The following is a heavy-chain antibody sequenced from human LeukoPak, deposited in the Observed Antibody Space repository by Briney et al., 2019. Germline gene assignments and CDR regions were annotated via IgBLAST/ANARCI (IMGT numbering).Heavy chain of an antibody. Sequence: ASVKVSSKASGYTSTVYYIHWVRQAPGQGLEWMGWINPNSGGTNYAQKFQGRVTMTRDTSISTAYMKLSRLRSDDTAVYYCARDPTERHYDSNGYQIYCGEGTLVTVSS. J-gene: IGHJ4*02. D-gene: IGHD3-22*01. CDR3: ARDPTERHYDSNGYQIY. CDR1: GYTSTVYY. V-gene: IGHV1-2*02. CDR2: INPNSGGT.